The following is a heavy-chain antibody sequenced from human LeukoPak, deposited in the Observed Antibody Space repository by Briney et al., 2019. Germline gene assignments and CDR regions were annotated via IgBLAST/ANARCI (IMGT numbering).Heavy chain of an antibody. Sequence: ASVKVSCKASGYTFTGYFMYWVRQAPGQGLEWMGRINPNNGGTNYAQNFQVRVTMTRDTSISTAYMELSSLRSEDTAVYYCARVGDGLNDAFDIWGQGTMVTVSS. CDR2: INPNNGGT. J-gene: IGHJ3*02. V-gene: IGHV1-2*06. D-gene: IGHD5-24*01. CDR1: GYTFTGYF. CDR3: ARVGDGLNDAFDI.